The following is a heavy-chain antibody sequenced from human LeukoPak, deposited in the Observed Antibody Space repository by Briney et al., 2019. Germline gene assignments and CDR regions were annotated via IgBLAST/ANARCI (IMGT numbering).Heavy chain of an antibody. CDR2: ISAYNGNT. Sequence: ASVKVSCKASGYTFTSYGISWVRQAPGQGLELMGWISAYNGNTNYAQKLQGRVTMTTDTSTSTAYMELRSLRSDDTAVYYCARDRSYYDFWSGYYTGFDYWGQGTLVTVSS. V-gene: IGHV1-18*01. D-gene: IGHD3-3*01. CDR3: ARDRSYYDFWSGYYTGFDY. J-gene: IGHJ4*02. CDR1: GYTFTSYG.